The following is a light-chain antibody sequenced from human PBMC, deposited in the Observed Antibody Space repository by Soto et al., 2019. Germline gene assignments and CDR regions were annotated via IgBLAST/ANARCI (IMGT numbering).Light chain of an antibody. CDR3: QQYYGTPPYT. V-gene: IGKV4-1*01. CDR2: WAS. J-gene: IGKJ2*01. Sequence: DIVMTQSPDSLAVSLGERATINCKSSQSVLYSGSNKNYSAWYQQKLGQPPKLLIYWASTRESGVPDRFSGSGSGTDFTLTISSLQAEDVAVYYCQQYYGTPPYTFGQGTKLEIK. CDR1: QSVLYSGSNKNY.